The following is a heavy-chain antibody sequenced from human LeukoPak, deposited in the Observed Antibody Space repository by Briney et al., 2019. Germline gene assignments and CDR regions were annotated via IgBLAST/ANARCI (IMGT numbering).Heavy chain of an antibody. CDR2: ISYDGSSK. CDR3: AKDGLAAAGWFDY. D-gene: IGHD6-13*01. J-gene: IGHJ4*02. V-gene: IGHV3-30*18. CDR1: GFTFSSYS. Sequence: GGSLRLSCAASGFTFSSYSMNWVRQAPGKGLEWVAVISYDGSSKYYADSVKGRFTISRDNSKNTLYLQMNSLRAEDTAVYYCAKDGLAAAGWFDYWAREPWSPSPQ.